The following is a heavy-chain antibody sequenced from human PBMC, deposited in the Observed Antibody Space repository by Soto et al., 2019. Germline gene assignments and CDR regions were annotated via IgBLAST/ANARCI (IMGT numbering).Heavy chain of an antibody. CDR1: GGSISSYY. V-gene: IGHV4-59*01. CDR3: ARDPRRDSSSSWFDP. D-gene: IGHD6-6*01. CDR2: IYYSGST. J-gene: IGHJ5*02. Sequence: SETLSLTCTVSGGSISSYYWSWIRQPPGKGLEWIGYIYYSGSTNYNPSLKSRVTISVDTSKNQFSPKLSSVTAADTAVYYCARDPRRDSSSSWFDPWGQGTLVTVSS.